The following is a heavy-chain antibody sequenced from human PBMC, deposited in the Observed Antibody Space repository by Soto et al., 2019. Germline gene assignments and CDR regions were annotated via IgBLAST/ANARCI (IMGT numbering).Heavy chain of an antibody. D-gene: IGHD3-3*01. Sequence: ASVKVSCKASGYSFTSYGISWVRQAPGQGLEWMGWISAYNGNTNYAQKLQGRVTMTTDTSTSTAYMELRSLRSDDTAVYYCARVRFLEWLATPNWFDPWGQGTLVTVSS. V-gene: IGHV1-18*01. CDR1: GYSFTSYG. CDR3: ARVRFLEWLATPNWFDP. CDR2: ISAYNGNT. J-gene: IGHJ5*02.